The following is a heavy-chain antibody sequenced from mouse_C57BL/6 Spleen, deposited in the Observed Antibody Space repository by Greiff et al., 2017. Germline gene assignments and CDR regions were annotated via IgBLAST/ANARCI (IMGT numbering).Heavy chain of an antibody. CDR1: GFTFSDYY. Sequence: EVKLMESEGGLVQPGSSMKLSCTASGFTFSDYYMAWVRQVPEKGLEWVANINYDGSSTYYLDSLKSRFIISRDNAKNILYLQMSSLKSEDTATYYCARVGPYYDYLDYWGQGTTLTVSS. CDR3: ARVGPYYDYLDY. V-gene: IGHV5-16*01. J-gene: IGHJ2*01. D-gene: IGHD2-4*01. CDR2: INYDGSST.